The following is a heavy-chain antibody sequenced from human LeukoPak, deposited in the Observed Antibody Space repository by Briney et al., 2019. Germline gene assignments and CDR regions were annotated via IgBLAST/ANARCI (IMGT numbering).Heavy chain of an antibody. D-gene: IGHD1-26*01. CDR3: AREPSIVGATTGYFDY. CDR1: GFTFSDYY. CDR2: ISSSGSTI. J-gene: IGHJ4*02. Sequence: GGSPRLSCAASGFTFSDYYMSWIRQAPGKGLEWVSYISSSGSTIYYADSVKGRFTISRDNAKNSLYLQMNSLRAEDTAVYYCAREPSIVGATTGYFDYWGQGTLVTVSS. V-gene: IGHV3-11*01.